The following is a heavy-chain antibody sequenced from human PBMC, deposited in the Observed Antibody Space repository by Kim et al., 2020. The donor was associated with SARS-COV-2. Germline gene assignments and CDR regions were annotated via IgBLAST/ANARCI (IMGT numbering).Heavy chain of an antibody. CDR1: GFTFSSYG. CDR3: AKAGGGYCSGGSCYPDY. V-gene: IGHV3-30*18. J-gene: IGHJ4*02. Sequence: GGSLRLSCAASGFTFSSYGMHWVRQAPGKGLEWVAVISYDGSNKYYADSVKGRFTISRDNSKNTLYLQMNSLRAEDTAVYYCAKAGGGYCSGGSCYPDYWGQGTLVTVSS. D-gene: IGHD2-15*01. CDR2: ISYDGSNK.